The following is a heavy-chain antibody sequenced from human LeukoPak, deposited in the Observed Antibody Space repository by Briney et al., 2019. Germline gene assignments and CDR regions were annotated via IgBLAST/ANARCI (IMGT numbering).Heavy chain of an antibody. CDR1: GGSISSYY. CDR3: AGPTTVTTSPYYYYGMDV. Sequence: PSETLSLTCTVSGGSISSYYWSWIRQPPGKGLEWIGYIYYSGSTNYNPSLKSRVTISVDKSKNQFSLKLSSVTAADTAVYYCAGPTTVTTSPYYYYGMDVWGQGTTVTVSS. D-gene: IGHD4-17*01. J-gene: IGHJ6*02. CDR2: IYYSGST. V-gene: IGHV4-59*08.